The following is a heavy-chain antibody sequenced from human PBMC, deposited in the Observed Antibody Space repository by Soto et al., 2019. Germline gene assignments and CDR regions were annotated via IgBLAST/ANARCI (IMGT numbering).Heavy chain of an antibody. CDR3: ARGGELLGY. D-gene: IGHD1-26*01. J-gene: IGHJ4*02. V-gene: IGHV3-7*03. CDR2: IKQDGSEK. CDR1: GFTFSIYW. Sequence: SLRLSCAASGFTFSIYWMSWVRQAPGKGLEWVANIKQDGSEKYYVDSVKGRFTISRDNAKNSLYLQMNSLRAEDTAVYYCARGGELLGYWGQGTLVTVSS.